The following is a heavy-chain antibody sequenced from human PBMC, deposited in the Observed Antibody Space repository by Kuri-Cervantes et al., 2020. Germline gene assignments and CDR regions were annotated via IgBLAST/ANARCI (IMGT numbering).Heavy chain of an antibody. Sequence: GGSLRLSCVASEFTFSGYWMTWVRQASGKGLEWVANIKQDGSEKYYVDSVKGRFTISRDNAKNSVYLQMNSLRAEDTAVYYCARNSRLIDYWGQGTLVTVSS. J-gene: IGHJ4*02. CDR1: EFTFSGYW. CDR2: IKQDGSEK. D-gene: IGHD6-25*01. V-gene: IGHV3-7*01. CDR3: ARNSRLIDY.